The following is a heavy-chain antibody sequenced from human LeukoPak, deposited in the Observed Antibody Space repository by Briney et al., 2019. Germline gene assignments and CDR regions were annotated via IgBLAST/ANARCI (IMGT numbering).Heavy chain of an antibody. CDR1: GGSISTFY. Sequence: SETLSLTCTVSGGSISTFYWSWIRQPPGKGLEWIGYIYYSGSTNYNPSLKSRVTISVDTSKNQFSLKLSSVTAADTAVYYCGRHFLWLSGDIEYWGQGTLVTVSS. CDR3: GRHFLWLSGDIEY. V-gene: IGHV4-59*08. D-gene: IGHD7-27*01. J-gene: IGHJ4*02. CDR2: IYYSGST.